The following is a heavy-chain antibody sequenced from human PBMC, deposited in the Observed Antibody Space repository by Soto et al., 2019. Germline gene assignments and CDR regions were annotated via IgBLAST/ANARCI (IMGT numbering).Heavy chain of an antibody. CDR3: ASGPSSEVGYDFWSGYGNFDY. CDR2: IYYSGST. V-gene: IGHV4-39*01. CDR1: GGSISSSSYY. J-gene: IGHJ4*02. Sequence: SETLSLTCTVSGGSISSSSYYWGWIRQPPGKGLEWIGSIYYSGSTYYNPSLKSRVTISVDTSKNQFSLKLSSVTAADTAVYYCASGPSSEVGYDFWSGYGNFDYWGQGTLVTVSS. D-gene: IGHD3-3*01.